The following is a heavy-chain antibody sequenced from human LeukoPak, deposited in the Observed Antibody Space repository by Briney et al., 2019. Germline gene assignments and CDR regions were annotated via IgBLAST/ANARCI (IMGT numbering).Heavy chain of an antibody. J-gene: IGHJ5*02. Sequence: SVKVSCKASGGTFSSYAISWVRQAPGQGLEWMGGIIPIFGTANYAQKFQGRVTITADESTSTAYMELSSLRSEDTAVYYCARGDLYYDILTGYRSDYNWFDPWAREPWSPSPQ. CDR3: ARGDLYYDILTGYRSDYNWFDP. D-gene: IGHD3-9*01. CDR2: IIPIFGTA. CDR1: GGTFSSYA. V-gene: IGHV1-69*13.